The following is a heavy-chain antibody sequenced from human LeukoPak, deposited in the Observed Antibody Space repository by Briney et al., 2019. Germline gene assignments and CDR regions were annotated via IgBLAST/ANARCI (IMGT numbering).Heavy chain of an antibody. Sequence: PGESLKISFKGSGXSFTNYCIGWVRQTPGKGMEWMGIIYPDDSDTKYSPSFQGQVTISADKSINTAYVQWNSLKASDTARYYCARYCSGGTCHQGIDYWGQGTLVTVSS. J-gene: IGHJ4*02. CDR2: IYPDDSDT. CDR1: GXSFTNYC. D-gene: IGHD2-15*01. V-gene: IGHV5-51*01. CDR3: ARYCSGGTCHQGIDY.